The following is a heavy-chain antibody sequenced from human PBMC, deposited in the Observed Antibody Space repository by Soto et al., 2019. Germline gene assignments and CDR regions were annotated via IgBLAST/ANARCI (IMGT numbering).Heavy chain of an antibody. Sequence: QVQLVQSGAEVKKPGASVKVSCKASGYTFTSYGISWVRQAPGQGLEWMGWLSAYNGNTNYAQKLQGRVTMTTDTSTSTAYMELRSLRSDDTAVYYCARDRPLLRPYSGYASNWVDPWGQGTLVTVSS. V-gene: IGHV1-18*01. J-gene: IGHJ5*02. CDR2: LSAYNGNT. CDR1: GYTFTSYG. D-gene: IGHD5-12*01. CDR3: ARDRPLLRPYSGYASNWVDP.